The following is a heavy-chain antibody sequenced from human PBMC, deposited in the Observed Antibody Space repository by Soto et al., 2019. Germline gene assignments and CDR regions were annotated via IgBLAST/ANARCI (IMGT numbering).Heavy chain of an antibody. Sequence: PSETLSLTCTVSGGSISIGDYYWSWIRHPPGKGLEWIGYIYYSGSTYYNPSLKSRVTISVDTSKNQFSLKLSSVTAADTAVYYCARESRPTTVDFDYWGQGTLVTVSS. CDR2: IYYSGST. D-gene: IGHD4-17*01. CDR1: GGSISIGDYY. V-gene: IGHV4-30-4*01. CDR3: ARESRPTTVDFDY. J-gene: IGHJ4*02.